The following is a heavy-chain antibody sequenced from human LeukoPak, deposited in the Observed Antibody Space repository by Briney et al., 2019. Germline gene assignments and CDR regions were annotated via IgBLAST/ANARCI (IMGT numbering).Heavy chain of an antibody. Sequence: GGTLRLSCAASGFTFTTYGMSWVRQAPGKGLEWVSAITGSGGSTYYADSVKGRFTISRDNSKNTLYLQMNSLRAEDTAVYYCAKDLTPTMVRGVMNYWGQGTLVTVSS. CDR2: ITGSGGST. J-gene: IGHJ4*02. CDR3: AKDLTPTMVRGVMNY. CDR1: GFTFTTYG. V-gene: IGHV3-23*01. D-gene: IGHD3-10*01.